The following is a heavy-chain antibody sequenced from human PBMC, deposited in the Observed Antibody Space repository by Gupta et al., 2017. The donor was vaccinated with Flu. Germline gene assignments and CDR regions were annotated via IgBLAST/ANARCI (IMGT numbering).Heavy chain of an antibody. J-gene: IGHJ3*02. CDR1: GFTFDDYA. Sequence: EVQLVESGGGLVQPGRSLRLSCAASGFTFDDYAMHWVRQAPGKGLEWVSGISWNSGSIGYADSVKGRFTISRDNAKNSLYLQMNSLRAEDTALYYCAKDMVRDGYSGRGAFDIWGQGTMVTVSS. D-gene: IGHD1-26*01. V-gene: IGHV3-9*01. CDR3: AKDMVRDGYSGRGAFDI. CDR2: ISWNSGSI.